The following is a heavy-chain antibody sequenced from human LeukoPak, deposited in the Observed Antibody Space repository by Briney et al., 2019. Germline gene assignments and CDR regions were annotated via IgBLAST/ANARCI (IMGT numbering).Heavy chain of an antibody. CDR2: INPNSGGT. CDR1: GYTFTGYY. V-gene: IGHV1-2*04. CDR3: ARDRLYSSRQSFEY. D-gene: IGHD6-13*01. J-gene: IGHJ4*02. Sequence: GASVKVSCKASGYTFTGYYMHWVRQAPGQGLEWMGWINPNSGGTNYAQKFQGWVTMTRDTSISTAYMELSRLRSDDTAVYYCARDRLYSSRQSFEYWGQGTLVAVSS.